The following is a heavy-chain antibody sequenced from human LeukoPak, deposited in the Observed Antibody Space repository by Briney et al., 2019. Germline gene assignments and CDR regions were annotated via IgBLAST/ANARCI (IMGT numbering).Heavy chain of an antibody. V-gene: IGHV3-48*01. CDR3: ARDMEPDAFDI. CDR1: GFTFSSYS. Sequence: GGPLRLSCAASGFTFSSYSMNWVRQAPGKGLEWVSYISSSSSTIYYADSVKGRFTVSRDNAKNSLYLQMNSLRAEDTALYYCARDMEPDAFDIWGQGTMVTVSS. CDR2: ISSSSSTI. D-gene: IGHD1-1*01. J-gene: IGHJ3*02.